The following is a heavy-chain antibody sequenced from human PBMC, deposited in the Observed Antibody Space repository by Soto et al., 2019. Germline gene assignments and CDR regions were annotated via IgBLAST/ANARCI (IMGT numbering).Heavy chain of an antibody. Sequence: QVQLVQSGAEVKQPGASVKVSCRASGYTFTNYAIHWVRQGPGQRLEWMGWINAGNGKTKYSQKFQGRVTITRDTSASTAYIERSSLRSEDTAVYYCARDGAVAGNTNFDYWGQGTLVTVFS. D-gene: IGHD6-19*01. CDR1: GYTFTNYA. CDR3: ARDGAVAGNTNFDY. V-gene: IGHV1-3*01. J-gene: IGHJ4*02. CDR2: INAGNGKT.